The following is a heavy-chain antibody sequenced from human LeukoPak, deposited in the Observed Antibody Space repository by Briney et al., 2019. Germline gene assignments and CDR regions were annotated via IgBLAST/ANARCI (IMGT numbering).Heavy chain of an antibody. V-gene: IGHV3-23*01. J-gene: IGHJ6*02. Sequence: GGSLRLSCAASGFTFYNYATSWVRQDPGRGLEWVSTISDSGSSTYYADSVRGRFTISRDNSKNTLYLQMDSLRAEDTAIDYCAKVPYSDYGSGRPPFMDVWGQGTTVAVSS. CDR1: GFTFYNYA. D-gene: IGHD3-10*01. CDR3: AKVPYSDYGSGRPPFMDV. CDR2: ISDSGSST.